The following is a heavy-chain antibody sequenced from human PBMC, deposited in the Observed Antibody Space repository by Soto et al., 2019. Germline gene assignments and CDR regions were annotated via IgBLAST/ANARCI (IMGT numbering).Heavy chain of an antibody. Sequence: VQLVQSGAEVKKPGASVKVSCKASGYTFTSYYMHWVRQAPGQGLEWMGIINPSGGSTSYAQKFQGXXTXTXXTSTSTVYMELSSLRSEDTAVYYCARVGLVGANDYWGQGTLVTVSS. V-gene: IGHV1-46*01. D-gene: IGHD1-26*01. CDR2: INPSGGST. CDR3: ARVGLVGANDY. CDR1: GYTFTSYY. J-gene: IGHJ4*02.